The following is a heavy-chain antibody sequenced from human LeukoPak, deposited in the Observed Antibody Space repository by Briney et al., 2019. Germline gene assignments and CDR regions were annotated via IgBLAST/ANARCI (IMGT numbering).Heavy chain of an antibody. D-gene: IGHD6-19*01. J-gene: IGHJ4*02. Sequence: GGSLRLSCAASGFTFSSYAMHWVRQAPGKGLEWVAVISYDGSNKYYADSVKGRFTISRDNSKNTLYLQMNSLRAEDTAVYYCRLSSSGSFDYWGQGTLVTVSS. V-gene: IGHV3-30-3*01. CDR1: GFTFSSYA. CDR3: RLSSSGSFDY. CDR2: ISYDGSNK.